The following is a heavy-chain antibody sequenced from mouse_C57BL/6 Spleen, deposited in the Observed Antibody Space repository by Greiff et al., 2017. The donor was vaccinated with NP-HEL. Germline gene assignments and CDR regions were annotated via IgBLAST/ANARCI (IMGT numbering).Heavy chain of an antibody. Sequence: QVQLQQPGAELVKPGASVKMSCKASGYTFTSYWITWVKQRPGQGLEWIGDIYPGSGSTNYNEKFKGKATLTAEKSSSTAYMQLSSLTSEDSAVYFCARGTGTDYWGQGTTLTVSS. J-gene: IGHJ2*01. CDR2: IYPGSGST. D-gene: IGHD4-1*01. CDR3: ARGTGTDY. V-gene: IGHV1-55*01. CDR1: GYTFTSYW.